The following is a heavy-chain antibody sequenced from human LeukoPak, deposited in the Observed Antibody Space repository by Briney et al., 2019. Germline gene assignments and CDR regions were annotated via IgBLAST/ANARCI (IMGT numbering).Heavy chain of an antibody. V-gene: IGHV4-4*07. J-gene: IGHJ4*02. CDR3: ASSDRDYVWGSYRCYFDY. CDR1: GGSISSDY. Sequence: SETLSLTCTVSGGSISGGSISSDYWSWIRQPAGKGLEWIGRIYISGSTNSNPSLKSRVSMSVDTSKNQFSLKLTSVTAADTAVYYCASSDRDYVWGSYRCYFDYWGQGTLVTVSS. CDR2: IYISGST. D-gene: IGHD3-16*02.